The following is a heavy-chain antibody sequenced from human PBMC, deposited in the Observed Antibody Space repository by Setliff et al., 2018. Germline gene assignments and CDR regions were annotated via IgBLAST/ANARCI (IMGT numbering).Heavy chain of an antibody. Sequence: GSLRLSCAASGFTFSTYGLNWVRQAPGKGLEWISYLNNDGTTIYYADSVKGRFTISRDNAKNSLYLQMNSLRAEDTAVYYCARGLGEITMVRGVRVKWGQGTLVTVSS. J-gene: IGHJ4*02. CDR2: LNNDGTTI. CDR1: GFTFSTYG. CDR3: ARGLGEITMVRGVRVK. V-gene: IGHV3-48*04. D-gene: IGHD3-10*01.